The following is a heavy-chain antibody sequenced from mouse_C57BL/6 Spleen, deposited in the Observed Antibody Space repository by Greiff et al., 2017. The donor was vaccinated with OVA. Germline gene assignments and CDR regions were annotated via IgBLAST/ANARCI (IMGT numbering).Heavy chain of an antibody. V-gene: IGHV1-66*01. CDR3: ARGRDYYAMDY. Sequence: QVQLQQSGPELVKPGASVKISCKASGYSFTSYYIHWVKQRPGQGLEWIGWIYPGSGNTKYNEKFKGNATLTADTSSSTAYMQLSSLTSEDSAVYYCARGRDYYAMDYWGQGTSVTVSS. CDR2: IYPGSGNT. CDR1: GYSFTSYY. J-gene: IGHJ4*01.